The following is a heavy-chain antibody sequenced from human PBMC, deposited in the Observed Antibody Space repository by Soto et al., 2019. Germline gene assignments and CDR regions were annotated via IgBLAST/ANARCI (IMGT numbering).Heavy chain of an antibody. D-gene: IGHD2-8*01. CDR3: ARGDRVVLMVSRGMDV. CDR2: IWYDGSNK. V-gene: IGHV3-33*01. Sequence: GGSLRLSCAASGFTISSYGMRWVRQAPGKGLEWVAVIWYDGSNKYYADSVKGRFTISRDNSKNTLYLQMNSLRAEDTAVYYCARGDRVVLMVSRGMDVWGQGTTVTVSS. J-gene: IGHJ6*02. CDR1: GFTISSYG.